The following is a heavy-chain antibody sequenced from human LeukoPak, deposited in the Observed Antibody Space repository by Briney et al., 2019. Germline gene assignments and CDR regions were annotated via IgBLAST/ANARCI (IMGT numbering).Heavy chain of an antibody. CDR2: ISGSGGST. Sequence: PSETLSLTCAVSGYSISSGYYWGWIRQPPGKGLEWVSAISGSGGSTYYADSVKGRFTISRDNSKNTLYLQMNSLRAEDTAVYYCAKENTMVRGVMDYWGQGTLVTVSS. V-gene: IGHV3-23*01. CDR3: AKENTMVRGVMDY. J-gene: IGHJ4*02. D-gene: IGHD3-10*01. CDR1: GYSISSGYY.